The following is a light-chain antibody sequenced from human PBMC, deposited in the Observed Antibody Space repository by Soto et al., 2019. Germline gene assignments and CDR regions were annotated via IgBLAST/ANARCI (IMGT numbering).Light chain of an antibody. Sequence: EIVLTQSPGALSLSPGERATLSCRCSQSVSSSYLAWYQQKPGQAPRLLIYGASSRATGIPDRFSGSGSGTDFTLTISRLEPEDFAVYYCQQYGSSPPITFGQGTRLETK. V-gene: IGKV3-20*01. CDR2: GAS. J-gene: IGKJ5*01. CDR1: QSVSSSY. CDR3: QQYGSSPPIT.